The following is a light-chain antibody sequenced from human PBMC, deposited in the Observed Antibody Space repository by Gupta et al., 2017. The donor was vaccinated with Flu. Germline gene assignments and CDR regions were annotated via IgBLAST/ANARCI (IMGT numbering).Light chain of an antibody. J-gene: IGKJ4*01. Sequence: DIQMTHSPSSVYASVGDRVTITCRESQGISSRLAWYQQKPGKASNPLMYGASTCQTGVPSRFSGSGDGKDVSLTITSRQQEDFASSYSHQTNSFQQFTFGRGTKVEIK. CDR3: HQTNSFQQFT. CDR2: GAS. CDR1: QGISSR. V-gene: IGKV1-12*01.